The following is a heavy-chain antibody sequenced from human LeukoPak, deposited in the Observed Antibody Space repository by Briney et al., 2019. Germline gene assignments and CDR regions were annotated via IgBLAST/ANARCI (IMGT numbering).Heavy chain of an antibody. D-gene: IGHD3-22*01. V-gene: IGHV4-34*01. CDR3: ARGLGYYYDSSGADRLDY. CDR1: GGSFSGYY. J-gene: IGHJ4*02. CDR2: INHRGST. Sequence: SETLSLTCADYGGSFSGYYWSWIRQPPGKGLEWTGEINHRGSTNYNPSLKSRVTIPVDKSKNQFSLKLSSVTAADTAVYYCARGLGYYYDSSGADRLDYWGEGTLVTVSS.